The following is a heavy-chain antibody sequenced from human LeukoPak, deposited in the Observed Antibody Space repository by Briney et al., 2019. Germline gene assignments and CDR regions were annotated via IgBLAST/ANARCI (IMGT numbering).Heavy chain of an antibody. J-gene: IGHJ4*02. Sequence: GGSLRLSCAASGFTFSNAWMSWVRQAPGKGLEWVGRIKSKTDGGTTDYAAPVKGRFTISRDDSKNTLYLQMNSLKTEDTAVYYCTTCITMIVVLSEDFWGQGTLVTVSS. D-gene: IGHD3-22*01. V-gene: IGHV3-15*01. CDR1: GFTFSNAW. CDR2: IKSKTDGGTT. CDR3: TTCITMIVVLSEDF.